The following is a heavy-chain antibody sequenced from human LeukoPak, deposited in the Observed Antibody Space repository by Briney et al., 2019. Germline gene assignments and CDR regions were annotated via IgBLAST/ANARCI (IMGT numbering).Heavy chain of an antibody. V-gene: IGHV1-18*01. CDR3: ARDRRIAVAGLFDP. D-gene: IGHD6-19*01. J-gene: IGHJ5*02. CDR1: GYTFTSYG. Sequence: SVKVSCKASGYTFTSYGISWVRQAPGQGLEWMGWISAYNGNTDYAQKLQGRVTMTTDTSTSTAYMELRSLRSDDTAVYYCARDRRIAVAGLFDPWGQGTLVTVSS. CDR2: ISAYNGNT.